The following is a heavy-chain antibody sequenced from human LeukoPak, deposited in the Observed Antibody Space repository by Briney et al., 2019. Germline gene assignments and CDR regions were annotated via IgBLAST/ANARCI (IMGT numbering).Heavy chain of an antibody. J-gene: IGHJ4*02. Sequence: PSETLSLTCTVSGGSISSSSYYWGWIRQPPGEGLEWIGSIYYSGSTYYNPSLKSRVTISVDTSKNQFSLKLSSVTAADTAVYYCARHVVIGGKLLWFGELPYYFDYWGQGTLVTVSS. CDR2: IYYSGST. D-gene: IGHD3-10*01. CDR3: ARHVVIGGKLLWFGELPYYFDY. CDR1: GGSISSSSYY. V-gene: IGHV4-39*01.